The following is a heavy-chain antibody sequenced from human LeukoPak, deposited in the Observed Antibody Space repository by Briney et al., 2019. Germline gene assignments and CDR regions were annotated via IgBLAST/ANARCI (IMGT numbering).Heavy chain of an antibody. CDR2: INPASGNT. J-gene: IGHJ4*02. D-gene: IGHD6-19*01. CDR1: GYTFTSSD. Sequence: ASVKVSCKASGYTFTSSDINWVRQAPGQGFEWMGWINPASGNTGYARKFQGRVTLTRNTSITTAYMELTGLDSDDTAVYYCARDVSRGWFRFYWGQGTLVTVSS. CDR3: ARDVSRGWFRFY. V-gene: IGHV1-8*02.